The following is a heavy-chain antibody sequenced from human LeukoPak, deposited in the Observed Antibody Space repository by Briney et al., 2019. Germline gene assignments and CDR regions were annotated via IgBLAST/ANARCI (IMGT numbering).Heavy chain of an antibody. Sequence: SETLSLTCTVSGDSIRSYYWGWIRQSPGPGLEWIGSIYYSGSAYYHPFLKSRLTISVDTSKNQFSLKLNSVTAADTAVYYCARCISMVRGVIRPPDYWGQGTLVTVSS. CDR3: ARCISMVRGVIRPPDY. D-gene: IGHD3-10*01. J-gene: IGHJ4*02. V-gene: IGHV4-39*01. CDR2: IYYSGSA. CDR1: GDSIRSYY.